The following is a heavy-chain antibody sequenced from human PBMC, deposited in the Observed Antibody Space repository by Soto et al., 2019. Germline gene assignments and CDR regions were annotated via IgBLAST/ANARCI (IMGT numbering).Heavy chain of an antibody. CDR2: IDWDDDK. D-gene: IGHD6-13*01. V-gene: IGHV2-70*01. J-gene: IGHJ4*02. CDR1: GFSLSTSGMC. CDR3: ARIRYSSRWPLFDY. Sequence: SGPTPVNPTQTLTLTCTFSGFSLSTSGMCVSWIRQPPGKALEWLALIDWDDDKYYSTSLKTRLTISKDTSKNQVVLTMTNMDPVDTATYYCARIRYSSRWPLFDYWGQGTLVTVSS.